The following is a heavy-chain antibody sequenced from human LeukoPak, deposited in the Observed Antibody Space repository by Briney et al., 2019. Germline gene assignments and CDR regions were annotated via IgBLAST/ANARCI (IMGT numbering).Heavy chain of an antibody. V-gene: IGHV1-18*01. D-gene: IGHD3-9*01. Sequence: GASVKVSCKASGYTFNSYGISWVRQAPGQGLEWMGWISAYNGNTNYAQKLQGRVTMTTDTSTSTAYMELRSLRSDDTAVYYCARDRVRYFDWPFGGDYWGQGTLVTVSS. CDR1: GYTFNSYG. CDR2: ISAYNGNT. J-gene: IGHJ4*02. CDR3: ARDRVRYFDWPFGGDY.